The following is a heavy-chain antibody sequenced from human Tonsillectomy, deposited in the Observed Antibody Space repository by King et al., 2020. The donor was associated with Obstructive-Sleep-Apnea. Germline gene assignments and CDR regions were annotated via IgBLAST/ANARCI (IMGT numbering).Heavy chain of an antibody. Sequence: VQLQESGPGLVKPSQTLSLTCTVSGGSISSGGYYWSWIRHHPGKGLEWIGYIYYSGSTYYHPSLKGLVTISIDTSKNQFSLKLSSVTAADTAVYYCARASYCGGDCYVFDYWGQGTLVTVSS. CDR1: GGSISSGGYY. CDR2: IYYSGST. V-gene: IGHV4-31*01. J-gene: IGHJ4*02. CDR3: ARASYCGGDCYVFDY. D-gene: IGHD2-21*02.